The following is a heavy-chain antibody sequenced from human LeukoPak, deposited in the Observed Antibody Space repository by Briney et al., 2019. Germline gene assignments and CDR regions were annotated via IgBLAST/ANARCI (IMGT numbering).Heavy chain of an antibody. CDR2: ISGSGGST. CDR3: ARRGSSSFAPDDY. J-gene: IGHJ4*02. CDR1: GFTFSSYA. Sequence: PGGSLRLSCAASGFTFSSYAMXXXXXAPGXXXXXXSAISGSGGSTYYADSVKGRFTISXXNXXXTLYLQMNSLRAEDTAVYYCARRGSSSFAPDDYWGQGTLVTVSS. V-gene: IGHV3-23*01. D-gene: IGHD6-6*01.